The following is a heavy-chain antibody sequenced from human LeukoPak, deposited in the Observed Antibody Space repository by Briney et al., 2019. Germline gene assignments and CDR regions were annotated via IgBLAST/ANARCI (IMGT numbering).Heavy chain of an antibody. V-gene: IGHV3-7*01. CDR2: IKQDGSVI. CDR3: AGDEGWTFDT. Sequence: GGSLRLSCAASGFSFSTHWMSWFRQAPGKGLEWVALIKQDGSVIHYVDSVKGRFTISRDNAKNSLSLQMNSLRADDTAVYYCAGDEGWTFDTWGQGTKVTVSS. D-gene: IGHD5-24*01. CDR1: GFSFSTHW. J-gene: IGHJ3*02.